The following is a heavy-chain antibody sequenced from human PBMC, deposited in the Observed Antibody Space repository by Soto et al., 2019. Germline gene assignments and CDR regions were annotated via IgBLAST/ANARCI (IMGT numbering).Heavy chain of an antibody. Sequence: QVQLQESGPGLVKPSETLSLTCTVSGGSISSYYWSWIRQPPGKGLEWIGYIYYSGSTNYNPSLKSRLTISVDTSKNQFSLKLSAVTAADTAVEYCARDNGYSYGYTLDHWGQGTLVTVSS. J-gene: IGHJ4*02. D-gene: IGHD5-18*01. CDR2: IYYSGST. CDR3: ARDNGYSYGYTLDH. V-gene: IGHV4-59*01. CDR1: GGSISSYY.